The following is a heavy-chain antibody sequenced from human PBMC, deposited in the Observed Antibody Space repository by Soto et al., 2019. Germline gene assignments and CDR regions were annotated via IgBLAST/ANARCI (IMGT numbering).Heavy chain of an antibody. D-gene: IGHD1-7*01. CDR1: GFTFSSYE. CDR2: ISSSGSTI. Sequence: HPGGSLRLSCAASGFTFSSYEMHWVRQAPGKGLEWVSYISSSGSTIYYADSVKGRFTISRDNAKNSLYLQMNSLRAEDTAVYYCARVRYMELEDPDAIDIWGQGTMVTVS. V-gene: IGHV3-48*03. J-gene: IGHJ3*02. CDR3: ARVRYMELEDPDAIDI.